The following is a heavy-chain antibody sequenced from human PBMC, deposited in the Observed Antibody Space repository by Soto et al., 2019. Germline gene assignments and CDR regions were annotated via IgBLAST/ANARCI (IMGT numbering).Heavy chain of an antibody. V-gene: IGHV3-33*01. J-gene: IGHJ6*02. D-gene: IGHD4-4*01. Sequence: PGGSLRLSCAASGFTFSSYGMHWVRQAPGKGLEWVAVIWYDGSNKYYADSVKGRFTISRDNSKNTLYLQMNSLRAEDTAVYYCARCGTVTSCYYYGMDVWGPGTTVTDSS. CDR1: GFTFSSYG. CDR3: ARCGTVTSCYYYGMDV. CDR2: IWYDGSNK.